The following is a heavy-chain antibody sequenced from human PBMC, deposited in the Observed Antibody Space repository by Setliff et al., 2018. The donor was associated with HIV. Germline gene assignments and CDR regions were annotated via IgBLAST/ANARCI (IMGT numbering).Heavy chain of an antibody. CDR3: ARCYYNFWSGYPLDYMDV. V-gene: IGHV4-4*08. Sequence: PSETLSLTCTVSGCSISSHYWSWIRQPPGKGLEWIGHIYTSGSTNYNPSLKSRVTMSVGTSKNQFSLKLSSVTAADTAVYYCARCYYNFWSGYPLDYMDVWGKGTTVTVSS. D-gene: IGHD3-3*01. J-gene: IGHJ6*03. CDR1: GCSISSHY. CDR2: IYTSGST.